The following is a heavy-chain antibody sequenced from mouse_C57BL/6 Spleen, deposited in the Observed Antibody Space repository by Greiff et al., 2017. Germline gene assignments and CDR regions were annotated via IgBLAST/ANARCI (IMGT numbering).Heavy chain of an antibody. Sequence: VQLVESGGGLVKPGGSLKLSCAASGFTFSSYAMSWVRQTPEKRLEWVATISDGGSYTYYPDNVKGRFTISRDNAKNNLYLQMSHLKSEDTAMYYCARVERPTGYFDYWGQGTALTVSS. V-gene: IGHV5-4*01. CDR2: ISDGGSYT. CDR3: ARVERPTGYFDY. CDR1: GFTFSSYA. J-gene: IGHJ2*01.